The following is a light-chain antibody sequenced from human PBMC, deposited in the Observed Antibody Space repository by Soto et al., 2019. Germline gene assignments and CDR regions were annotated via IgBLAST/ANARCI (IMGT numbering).Light chain of an antibody. J-gene: IGLJ1*01. CDR1: NIDSRT. CDR3: QVWDNVDDHIYV. CDR2: DNS. Sequence: SYEQTQPPSVSVAPGQTATISCGENNIDSRTVHWYQQKPGQAPLLVVYDNSFRPSGIPNRFSGSNSGNTATLTISRVEAGDEADYYCQVWDNVDDHIYVFGTGTKVTVL. V-gene: IGLV3-21*02.